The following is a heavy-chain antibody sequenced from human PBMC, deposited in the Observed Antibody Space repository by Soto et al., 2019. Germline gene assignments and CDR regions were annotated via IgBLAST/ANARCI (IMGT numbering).Heavy chain of an antibody. CDR1: GGTFSSYA. CDR3: ARDADRAIAVAETYNWFDP. Sequence: ASVKVSCKASGGTFSSYAISWVRQAPGQGLEWMGGIIPIFGTANYAQKFQGRVTITADESTSTAYMELSSLRSEDTAVYYCARDADRAIAVAETYNWFDPWGQGTLVTVSS. D-gene: IGHD6-19*01. CDR2: IIPIFGTA. J-gene: IGHJ5*02. V-gene: IGHV1-69*13.